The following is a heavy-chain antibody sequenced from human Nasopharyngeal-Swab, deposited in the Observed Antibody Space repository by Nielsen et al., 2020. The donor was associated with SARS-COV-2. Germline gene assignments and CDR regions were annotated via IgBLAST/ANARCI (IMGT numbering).Heavy chain of an antibody. Sequence: GESLKISCAASGFTFSSYAMHWVRQAPGKELEWVAVISYDGSNKYYADSVKGRFTISRDNSKNTLYLQMNSLRAEDTAVYYCARDPKRYCGGDCYSPPDYWGQGTLVTVSS. CDR3: ARDPKRYCGGDCYSPPDY. CDR2: ISYDGSNK. D-gene: IGHD2-21*02. J-gene: IGHJ4*02. V-gene: IGHV3-30-3*01. CDR1: GFTFSSYA.